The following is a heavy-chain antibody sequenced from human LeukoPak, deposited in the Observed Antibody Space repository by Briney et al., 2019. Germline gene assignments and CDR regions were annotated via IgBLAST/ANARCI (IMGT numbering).Heavy chain of an antibody. CDR3: ARRGSSWPYYYYGMDV. V-gene: IGHV4-34*01. CDR1: GGSFSGYY. CDR2: INHSGST. D-gene: IGHD6-13*01. Sequence: SETLSLTCAVYGGSFSGYYWSWIRQPPGKGLEWIGEINHSGSTNYNLSLKSRVTISVDTSKNQFSLKLSSVTAADTAVYYCARRGSSWPYYYYGMDVWGQGTTVTVSS. J-gene: IGHJ6*02.